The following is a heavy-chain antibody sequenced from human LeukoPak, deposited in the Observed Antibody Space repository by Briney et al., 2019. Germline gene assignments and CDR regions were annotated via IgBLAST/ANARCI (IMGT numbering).Heavy chain of an antibody. J-gene: IGHJ6*02. CDR1: GYSFTSYW. CDR3: ARSGQLLWVGDARRPYYYAIDV. V-gene: IGHV5-51*01. D-gene: IGHD3-10*01. Sequence: PGESLKISCKDSGYSFTSYWIGWVRQMPGKGLRWMGIIYPGDSDTRYGPSFQGQVTISADKSISTAYLQWSSLGASDTAIYYCARSGQLLWVGDARRPYYYAIDVWGQGTTVTVSS. CDR2: IYPGDSDT.